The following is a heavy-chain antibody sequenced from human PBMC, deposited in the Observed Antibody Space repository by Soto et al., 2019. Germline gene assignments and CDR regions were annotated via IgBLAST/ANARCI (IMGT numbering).Heavy chain of an antibody. J-gene: IGHJ4*02. D-gene: IGHD3-22*01. CDR3: VRGGYFFND. CDR1: GFPFSSYW. V-gene: IGHV3-7*01. Sequence: GGSLRLSCAASGFPFSSYWMSWVRQAPGKGLEWVANIKPDGSEKSYVDSVKGRFTISRDNAKTSLYLQMNSLRAEDTALYYCVRGGYFFNDWGQGTLVTVSS. CDR2: IKPDGSEK.